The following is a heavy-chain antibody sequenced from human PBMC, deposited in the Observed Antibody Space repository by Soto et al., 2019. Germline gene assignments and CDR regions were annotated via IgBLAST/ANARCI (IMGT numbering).Heavy chain of an antibody. D-gene: IGHD4-17*01. Sequence: SETLSLTCAVHGGSFSGYYWSWIRQPPGKGLEWIGEINHSGSTNYNPSLKSRVTISVDTSKNQFSLKLSSVTAADTAVYYCARGFLGVALMTTVTRRGYYMDVWGKGTTVTVSS. CDR3: ARGFLGVALMTTVTRRGYYMDV. CDR2: INHSGST. J-gene: IGHJ6*03. CDR1: GGSFSGYY. V-gene: IGHV4-34*01.